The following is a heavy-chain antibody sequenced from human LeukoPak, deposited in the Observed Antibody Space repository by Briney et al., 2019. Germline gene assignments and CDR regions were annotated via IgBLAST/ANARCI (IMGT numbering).Heavy chain of an antibody. CDR2: INHSGST. Sequence: SETLSLTCTVSGGSISSYYWSWIRQPPGKGLEWIGEINHSGSTNYNPSLKSRVTISVDTSKNQFSLKLSSVTAADTAVYYCARFKYYDFWSGYFRRGYFDYWGQGTLVTVSS. V-gene: IGHV4-34*01. CDR3: ARFKYYDFWSGYFRRGYFDY. D-gene: IGHD3-3*01. CDR1: GGSISSYY. J-gene: IGHJ4*02.